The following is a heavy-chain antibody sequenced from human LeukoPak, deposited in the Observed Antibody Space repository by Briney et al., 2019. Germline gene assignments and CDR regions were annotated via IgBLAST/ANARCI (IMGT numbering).Heavy chain of an antibody. CDR2: ISWNSGSI. J-gene: IGHJ4*02. CDR1: GFTFHDFA. CDR3: AKELYSTTYGFPFDY. D-gene: IGHD3-10*01. Sequence: GGSLRLSCAASGFTFHDFAIHWVRQAPEKGLEWVSGISWNSGSISYADSVKGRFTISRDNAKNSLFLQMTSLRAEDTALYYCAKELYSTTYGFPFDYWGQGTLVTVSS. V-gene: IGHV3-9*01.